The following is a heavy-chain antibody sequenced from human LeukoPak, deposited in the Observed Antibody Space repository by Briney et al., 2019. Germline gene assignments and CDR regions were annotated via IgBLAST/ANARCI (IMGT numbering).Heavy chain of an antibody. Sequence: GGSLRLSCAASGFTFSSYGMHWVRQAPGKGLEWVAVISYDGSNKYYADSVKGRFTISRGNSKNTLYLQMNSLRAEDTAVYYCAKVAVGATAYFDYWGQGTLVTVSS. D-gene: IGHD1-26*01. CDR2: ISYDGSNK. J-gene: IGHJ4*02. CDR3: AKVAVGATAYFDY. CDR1: GFTFSSYG. V-gene: IGHV3-30*18.